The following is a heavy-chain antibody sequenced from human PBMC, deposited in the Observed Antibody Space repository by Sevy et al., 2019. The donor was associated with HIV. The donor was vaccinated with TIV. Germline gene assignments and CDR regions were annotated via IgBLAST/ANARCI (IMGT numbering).Heavy chain of an antibody. CDR1: GGTFSSYA. J-gene: IGHJ4*02. V-gene: IGHV1-69*01. CDR2: IIPMFGTA. Sequence: VSCKASGGTFSSYAISWVRQAPGQGLEWLGGIIPMFGTANYAQKFQGRVIITADESTSTVYMELSSLKSGDTAGYYCVRGPNGSYLLYYFDNWGQGTLVTVSS. D-gene: IGHD3-10*01. CDR3: VRGPNGSYLLYYFDN.